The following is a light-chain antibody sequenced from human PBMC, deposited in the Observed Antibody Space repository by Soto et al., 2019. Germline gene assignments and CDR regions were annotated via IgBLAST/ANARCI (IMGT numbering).Light chain of an antibody. CDR1: QSLSTRS. Sequence: EIVLTQSPGTLSLSPGERLTLSCRTSQSLSTRSLAWYQQKPGPAPSLLIYEASTRAPGTPDRFSGSGSGTDFTLTVSRLEPEDFAVYYCQQRSNWPPITFGQGTRWRL. CDR2: EAS. CDR3: QQRSNWPPIT. J-gene: IGKJ5*01. V-gene: IGKV3D-20*02.